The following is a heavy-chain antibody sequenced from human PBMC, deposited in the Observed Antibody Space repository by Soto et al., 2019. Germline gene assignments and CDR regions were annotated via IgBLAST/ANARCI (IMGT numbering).Heavy chain of an antibody. J-gene: IGHJ4*02. D-gene: IGHD6-13*01. CDR2: ISWNGLNI. CDR1: GFIFDDFV. Sequence: DVQMVESGGGLVQPGRSLRLSCAASGFIFDDFVMHWVRQGPGKGLEWVSSISWNGLNINYADSVKGRFTISRDNAKNSLFMQMNSLRVEDTALYFCAKDMGAAAIDYWGQGTLVTVSS. V-gene: IGHV3-9*01. CDR3: AKDMGAAAIDY.